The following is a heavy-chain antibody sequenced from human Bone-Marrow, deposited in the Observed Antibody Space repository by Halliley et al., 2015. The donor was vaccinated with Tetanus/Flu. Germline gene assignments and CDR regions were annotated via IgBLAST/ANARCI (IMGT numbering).Heavy chain of an antibody. V-gene: IGHV3-7*03. CDR3: ATGAVNTPAWSTYLYYGMDV. CDR1: EFTFNTFW. Sequence: SLRLSCVASEFTFNTFWMSWVRQAPGKGLEWVAKMDYDGSEKYYVDSVKGRFTVSRDNTKKTLFLQMTGLGVDDTGVYYCATGAVNTPAWSTYLYYGMDVWGQGTTVTVSS. D-gene: IGHD3-10*01. J-gene: IGHJ6*01. CDR2: MDYDGSEK.